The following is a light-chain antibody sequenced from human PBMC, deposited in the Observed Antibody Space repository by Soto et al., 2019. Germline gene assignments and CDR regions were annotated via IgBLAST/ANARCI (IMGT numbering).Light chain of an antibody. J-gene: IGKJ4*01. V-gene: IGKV3-11*01. CDR3: QQRTNWPFT. Sequence: EIVLTQSPATLSLSPGEIATLSCRASQRVSSYLVWYQQKPGQAPRVLSSEASNRATGIPARFSGSGSGTDFPLTISSLEPEDFAVYYCQQRTNWPFTFGGGTKLEIK. CDR1: QRVSSY. CDR2: EAS.